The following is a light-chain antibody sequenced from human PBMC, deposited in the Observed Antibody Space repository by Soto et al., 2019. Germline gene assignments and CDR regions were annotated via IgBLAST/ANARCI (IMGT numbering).Light chain of an antibody. CDR3: QQRSNWAYT. CDR1: QSVGSY. J-gene: IGKJ2*01. V-gene: IGKV3-11*01. Sequence: EIVLTQSPATLSLSPGERATLSCRASQSVGSYLAWYQQKPGQAPRLLIYDASNRATDIPARFSGSGSGTEFTLTISSLEPEDFAVYYCQQRSNWAYTFGQGTNLEIK. CDR2: DAS.